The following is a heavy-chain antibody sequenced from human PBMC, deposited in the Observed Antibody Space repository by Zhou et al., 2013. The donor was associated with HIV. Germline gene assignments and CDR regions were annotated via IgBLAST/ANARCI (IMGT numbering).Heavy chain of an antibody. V-gene: IGHV1-2*06. Sequence: QVQLVQSGAEVKKPGASVKVSCKASGYTFTDYNIHWVRQAPGQGLEWMGRINPNSGGTNYAQRFQGRVTMTRDTSISTAYMELSRLKSDDTAVYYCASTLQRGYIFGPQLRVAFDIWGQGTMVTVSS. CDR2: INPNSGGT. CDR3: ASTLQRGYIFGPQLRVAFDI. J-gene: IGHJ3*02. D-gene: IGHD5-18*01. CDR1: GYTFTDYN.